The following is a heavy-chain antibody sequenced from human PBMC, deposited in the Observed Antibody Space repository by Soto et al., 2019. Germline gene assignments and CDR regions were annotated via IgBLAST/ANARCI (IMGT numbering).Heavy chain of an antibody. CDR2: IFYSGST. D-gene: IGHD2-2*01. CDR3: ARASGYCSSPNPYPFDY. Sequence: PSETLSLTCTVSGGSISSGDYYWSWVRQPPGKGLEWIGYIFYSGSTYYNPSLKSRVTISVDTSKNQFSLKLSSVTAADTAVYYCARASGYCSSPNPYPFDYSCQGTLITVSS. V-gene: IGHV4-30-4*01. CDR1: GGSISSGDYY. J-gene: IGHJ4*02.